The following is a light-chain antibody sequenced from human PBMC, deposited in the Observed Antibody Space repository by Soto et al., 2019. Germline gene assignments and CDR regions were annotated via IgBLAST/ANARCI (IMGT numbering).Light chain of an antibody. V-gene: IGKV1-39*01. Sequence: DIQMTHSPSSLSSXXGDRVTITFRASQSITYYLNWYQQKPGKVPKVLIYAASNLQSGVPSRFSGSGSGTDFTLTISSLQPEDFATYYCQQSYSTPVTFGQGTKV. CDR3: QQSYSTPVT. J-gene: IGKJ1*01. CDR2: AAS. CDR1: QSITYY.